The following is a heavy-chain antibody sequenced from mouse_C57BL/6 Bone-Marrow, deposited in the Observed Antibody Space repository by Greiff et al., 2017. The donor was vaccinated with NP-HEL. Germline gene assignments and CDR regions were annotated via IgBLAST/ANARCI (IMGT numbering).Heavy chain of an antibody. CDR1: GYTFTSYW. CDR2: IHPYSGST. V-gene: IGHV1-64*01. D-gene: IGHD3-1*01. J-gene: IGHJ3*01. CDR3: ARGGRDGGFAD. Sequence: VQLQQPGAELVKPGASVKLSCKASGYTFTSYWMHWVKQRPGQGLEWIGMIHPYSGSTNYNEKFKGKATLTVDKSSSTAYMQLSSLTSEDSAVYYRARGGRDGGFADWGKGTLVTVSA.